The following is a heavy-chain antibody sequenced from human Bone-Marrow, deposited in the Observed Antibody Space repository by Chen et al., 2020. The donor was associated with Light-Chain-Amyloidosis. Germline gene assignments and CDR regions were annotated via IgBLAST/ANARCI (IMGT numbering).Heavy chain of an antibody. J-gene: IGHJ3*02. V-gene: IGHV4-38-2*02. D-gene: IGHD2-2*01. CDR1: GYSISSGYY. Sequence: QVQLQESGPGLVKPSETLSLTCTVSGYSISSGYYWGWIRQPPGKGLEWIGSIYHSGGTYYNPSLKSRVTMSVDTSKNQFSLKLSSVTAADTAMYFCTRAWRSTSDGRHDAFDIWGQGTMVTVSS. CDR3: TRAWRSTSDGRHDAFDI. CDR2: IYHSGGT.